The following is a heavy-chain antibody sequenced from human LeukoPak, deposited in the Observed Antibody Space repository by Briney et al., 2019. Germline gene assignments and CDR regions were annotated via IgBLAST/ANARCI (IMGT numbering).Heavy chain of an antibody. CDR2: IKSKTDGGTT. V-gene: IGHV3-15*01. CDR3: TTGLYSKRLYIPRDY. CDR1: GFTFRHAW. Sequence: GGSLRLSRAASGFTFRHAWMSWVRQAPGKGLEWVGRIKSKTDGGTTDYAAPVKGRFTISRDDSKNTLYLQMNSLKTEDTAVYYCTTGLYSKRLYIPRDYWGQGTLVSVSS. D-gene: IGHD3-10*01. J-gene: IGHJ4*02.